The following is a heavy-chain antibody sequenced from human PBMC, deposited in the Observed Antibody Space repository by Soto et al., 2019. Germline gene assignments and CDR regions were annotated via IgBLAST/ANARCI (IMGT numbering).Heavy chain of an antibody. J-gene: IGHJ4*02. CDR1: GFTFSSYG. Sequence: GGSLRLSCAASGFTFSSYGMHWVRQAPGKGLEWVAVIWYDGSNKYYADSVKGRFTISRDNSKNTLYLQMNSLRAEDTAVYYCARGGPGGQWLGYYFYYWGQGTLVTVSS. V-gene: IGHV3-33*01. CDR3: ARGGPGGQWLGYYFYY. CDR2: IWYDGSNK. D-gene: IGHD6-19*01.